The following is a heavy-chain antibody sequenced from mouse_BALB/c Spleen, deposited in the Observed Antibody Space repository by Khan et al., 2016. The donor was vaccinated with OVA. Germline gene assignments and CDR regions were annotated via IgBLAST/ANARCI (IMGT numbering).Heavy chain of an antibody. Sequence: VQLQQSGPDLVKPGASVKISCKASGYSFTLYYMTWVKQSHGKSLEWIGRVNPNTGGSDYNQEFKGKAILTVDKSSNTAYMELHSLTSEDSSVYYCARGYYFFAYWGQGTLVTVSA. CDR2: VNPNTGGS. V-gene: IGHV1-26*01. CDR3: ARGYYFFAY. J-gene: IGHJ3*01. CDR1: GYSFTLYY. D-gene: IGHD1-1*01.